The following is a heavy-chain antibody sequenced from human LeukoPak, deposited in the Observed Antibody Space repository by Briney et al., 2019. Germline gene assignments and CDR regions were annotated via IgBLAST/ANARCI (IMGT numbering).Heavy chain of an antibody. Sequence: ASVKVSCKASGYTFTGYYMHSVRQAPGQGLEWMGWINPNSGGTNYAQKFQGRVTMTRDTSISTAYMELSRLRSDDTAVYYCARDQGYCSSTSCSFDYWGQGTLVTVSS. D-gene: IGHD2-2*01. V-gene: IGHV1-2*02. CDR2: INPNSGGT. J-gene: IGHJ4*02. CDR1: GYTFTGYY. CDR3: ARDQGYCSSTSCSFDY.